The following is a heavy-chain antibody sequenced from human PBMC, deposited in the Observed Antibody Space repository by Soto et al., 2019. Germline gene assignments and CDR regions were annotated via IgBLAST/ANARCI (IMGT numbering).Heavy chain of an antibody. CDR2: MSSSSSTI. CDR3: EREIPSRGAGWFDH. V-gene: IGHV3-48*02. CDR1: GFTFISYS. Sequence: EVQLVESGGGLVQPGGSLRLSCAASGFTFISYSMNWVRQAPGKGLGWVSYMSSSSSTIYYAYSVKGRFTISRDNAKNSRYLQMNSLRDEDTAVYYCEREIPSRGAGWFDHWGHGTLCTVSS. D-gene: IGHD3-10*01. J-gene: IGHJ5*02.